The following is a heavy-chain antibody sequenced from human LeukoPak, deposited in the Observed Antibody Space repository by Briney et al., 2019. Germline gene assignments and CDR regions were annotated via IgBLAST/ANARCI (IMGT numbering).Heavy chain of an antibody. Sequence: LSLTCVVYGGSFSGYYWSWIRKPPGKGLEWVSAISGSGGSTYYADSVKGRFTISRDNSKNTLYLQMNSLRAEDTAVYYCAKDESPWGQGTLVTVSS. J-gene: IGHJ5*02. V-gene: IGHV3-23*01. CDR2: ISGSGGST. CDR3: AKDESP. CDR1: GGSFSGYY.